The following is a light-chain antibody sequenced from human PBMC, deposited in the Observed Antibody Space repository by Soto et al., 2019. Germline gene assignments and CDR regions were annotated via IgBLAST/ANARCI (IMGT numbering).Light chain of an antibody. J-gene: IGKJ2*01. CDR3: QQYVSSFILT. Sequence: EIVLTQSPGTLSLSPGERATLSCRASQNVTRNFLAWYQQRPGQAPNLLLYGASTRATGIPDRFSGSGSGTDFTLTINRVEPEDFAVYYCQQYVSSFILTFGQGTKVDIK. CDR2: GAS. CDR1: QNVTRNF. V-gene: IGKV3-20*01.